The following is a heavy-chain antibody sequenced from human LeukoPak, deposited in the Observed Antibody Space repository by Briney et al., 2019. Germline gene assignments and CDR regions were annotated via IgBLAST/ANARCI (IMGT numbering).Heavy chain of an antibody. Sequence: PSETLSLTCSVSDFSITNAYYWGWIREPPGRGLEYLGNIYHSGATYYNPSLKSRVTISVGTSRNHFSLKLSSVTAADTAFYYCARLITSGSYYFDFWGQGTLVTVSS. J-gene: IGHJ4*02. CDR2: IYHSGAT. CDR3: ARLITSGSYYFDF. D-gene: IGHD6-19*01. V-gene: IGHV4-38-2*02. CDR1: DFSITNAYY.